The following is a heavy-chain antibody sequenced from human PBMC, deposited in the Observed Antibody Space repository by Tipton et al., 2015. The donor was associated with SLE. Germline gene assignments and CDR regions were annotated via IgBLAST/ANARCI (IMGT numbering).Heavy chain of an antibody. CDR2: IKQDGSEK. V-gene: IGHV3-7*01. CDR3: ATLIYGDYGYFDY. CDR1: GFTFSNYW. J-gene: IGHJ4*02. Sequence: SLRLSCAASGFTFSNYWMSWVRQAPGKGLEWVANIKQDGSEKYYVDSVKGRFTISRDNAKNSLYLQMNSLRAEDTAVYYCATLIYGDYGYFDYWGQGTLVTVSS. D-gene: IGHD4-17*01.